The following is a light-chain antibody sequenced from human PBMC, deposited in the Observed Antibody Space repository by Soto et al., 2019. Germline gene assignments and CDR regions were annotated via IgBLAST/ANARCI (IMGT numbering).Light chain of an antibody. V-gene: IGKV3-20*01. J-gene: IGKJ1*01. CDR3: QQYGTSPWT. Sequence: EIVLTQSPDTLSLSPGERATLSCRASQSVSNRFLAWYQQKSGQAPRLLISGASSRATGVPDRFSGSGSGTDFTLTISRLEPEDFAVYYCQQYGTSPWTFGQGTKVDIK. CDR1: QSVSNRF. CDR2: GAS.